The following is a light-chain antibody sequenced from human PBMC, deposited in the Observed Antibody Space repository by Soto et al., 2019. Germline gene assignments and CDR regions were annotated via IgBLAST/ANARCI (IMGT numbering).Light chain of an antibody. CDR3: QQYYTTPWT. V-gene: IGKV4-1*01. CDR2: WAS. Sequence: DIVMTQSPDSLAVSLGERATINCKSSQSVLYSSNNKNYLAWYQQTPGQPPKLLIFWASIRESGVPDRFSGSGSGTDFTLTIRSLQAEDVAVYFCQQYYTTPWTFGQGTKVEIK. CDR1: QSVLYSSNNKNY. J-gene: IGKJ1*01.